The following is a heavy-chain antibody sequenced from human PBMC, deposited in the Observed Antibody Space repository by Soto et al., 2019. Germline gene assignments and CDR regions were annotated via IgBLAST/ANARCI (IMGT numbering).Heavy chain of an antibody. V-gene: IGHV3-13*01. Sequence: PGGSLRLSCAASGFTFSSYDMHWVRQATGKGLEWVSAIGTAGDTYYPGSVKGRFTISRENAKNSLYLQMNSLRAEDTAVYYCVRSTNLALIGYYYYGMAVWGQGTTVTVS. CDR2: IGTAGDT. J-gene: IGHJ6*02. CDR1: GFTFSSYD. CDR3: VRSTNLALIGYYYYGMAV.